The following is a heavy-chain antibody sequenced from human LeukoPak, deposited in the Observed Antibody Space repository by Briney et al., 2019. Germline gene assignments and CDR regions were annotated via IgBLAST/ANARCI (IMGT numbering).Heavy chain of an antibody. CDR3: ARGTRPRLYSSSPNRKTGNWFDP. CDR2: INHSGST. V-gene: IGHV4-38-2*02. Sequence: SETLSLTCTVSGYSISSGYYWGWIRQPPGKGLEWIGEINHSGSTNYNPSLKSRVTISVDMSKNTFSLKLSSVTAADTAVYYCARGTRPRLYSSSPNRKTGNWFDPWGQGTLVTVSS. CDR1: GYSISSGYY. J-gene: IGHJ5*02. D-gene: IGHD6-6*01.